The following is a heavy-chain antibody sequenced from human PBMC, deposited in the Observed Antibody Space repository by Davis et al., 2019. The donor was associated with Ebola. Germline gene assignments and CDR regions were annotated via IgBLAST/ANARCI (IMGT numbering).Heavy chain of an antibody. Sequence: GESLKISCAASGFTVSSNYMSWVRQAPGKGLAWVSVIYSGGSTYYADSVKGRFTISRDNSKNTLYLQMNSLRAEDTAVYYCARKMTTVTTGWFDPWGQGTLVTVSS. V-gene: IGHV3-66*01. D-gene: IGHD4-11*01. CDR2: IYSGGST. CDR3: ARKMTTVTTGWFDP. CDR1: GFTVSSNY. J-gene: IGHJ5*02.